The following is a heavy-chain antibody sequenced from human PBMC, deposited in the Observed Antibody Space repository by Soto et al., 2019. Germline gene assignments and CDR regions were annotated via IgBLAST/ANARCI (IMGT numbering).Heavy chain of an antibody. CDR3: ARDRVESGYPEYFQH. Sequence: EVQLVESGGGLIQPGGSLRLSCAASWFTVSSNYMSWVRQAPGKGLEWVSVIYSGGSTYYADSVKGRFTISRDNSKNTLYHQMNSLSAEDTAVYYCARDRVESGYPEYFQHWGQGTLVTVSS. V-gene: IGHV3-53*01. CDR2: IYSGGST. D-gene: IGHD3-22*01. J-gene: IGHJ1*01. CDR1: WFTVSSNY.